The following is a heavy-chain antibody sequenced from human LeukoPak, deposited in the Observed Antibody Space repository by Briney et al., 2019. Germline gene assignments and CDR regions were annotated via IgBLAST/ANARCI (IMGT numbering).Heavy chain of an antibody. J-gene: IGHJ2*01. V-gene: IGHV1-2*02. CDR2: INPNSGGT. CDR1: GYTFTGYY. CDR3: ARELGTTGTTLHWYFDL. D-gene: IGHD1-1*01. Sequence: ASVTVSCKASGYTFTGYYMHWVRQAPGQGLEWMGWINPNSGGTNYAQKFQGRVTMTRDTSISTAYMELSRLRSDDTAVYYCARELGTTGTTLHWYFDLWGRGTLVTVSS.